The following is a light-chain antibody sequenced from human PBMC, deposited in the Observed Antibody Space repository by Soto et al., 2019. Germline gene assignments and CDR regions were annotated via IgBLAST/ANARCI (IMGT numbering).Light chain of an antibody. V-gene: IGKV3-15*01. J-gene: IGKJ1*01. Sequence: EIVRTQSPATLSVAPGERATLSCRASQNIDNKLVWYQQKPGQVPSLLIYDASTRATGIPARFSGSGSGTEFTLTISSLQSEDFAFYYCQQFHYWWTFGHGTKLDIK. CDR1: QNIDNK. CDR3: QQFHYWWT. CDR2: DAS.